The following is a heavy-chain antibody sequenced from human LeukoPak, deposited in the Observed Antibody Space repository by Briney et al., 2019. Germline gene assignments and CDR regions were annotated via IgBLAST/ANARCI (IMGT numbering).Heavy chain of an antibody. CDR3: AKAYGSGSFDAFDI. CDR2: ISWNSGSI. J-gene: IGHJ3*02. V-gene: IGHV3-9*03. Sequence: PGRSLRLSCAASGFTFDDYAMHWVRQAPGKGLEWVSGISWNSGSIGYADSVKGRFTISRDNAKNSLYLQMNNLRAEDMALYYCAKAYGSGSFDAFDIWGQGTMVTVSS. D-gene: IGHD3-10*01. CDR1: GFTFDDYA.